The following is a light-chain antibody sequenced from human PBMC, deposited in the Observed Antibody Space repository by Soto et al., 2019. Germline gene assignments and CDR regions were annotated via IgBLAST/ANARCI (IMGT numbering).Light chain of an antibody. CDR2: DAS. J-gene: IGKJ1*01. CDR3: QQYNNYQRT. V-gene: IGKV1-5*01. Sequence: DIQITQSPSTLSASIGYRFTITCRASESIRTWLAWYQHKPGKAPKFLIYDASSLESGLPSRFSGSGSGTEFTLTISNLPPDDFATYFCQQYNNYQRTFGQGTKV. CDR1: ESIRTW.